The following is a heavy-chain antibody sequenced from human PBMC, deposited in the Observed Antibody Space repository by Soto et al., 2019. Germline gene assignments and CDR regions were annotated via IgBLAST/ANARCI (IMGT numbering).Heavy chain of an antibody. CDR2: IYNDGTT. CDR3: VRPLPSGRNYGMDD. V-gene: IGHV3-53*01. D-gene: IGHD3-10*01. J-gene: IGHJ6*02. Sequence: EVQLVESGGGLIQPGGSLRLSCTASGLSVRNNYMSWVRQAPGMGLEWVSVIYNDGTTYYADSVKGRFTISRDTSKNTLSLQMDSLRAEDTAVYYCVRPLPSGRNYGMDDWGQGTTVTVSS. CDR1: GLSVRNNY.